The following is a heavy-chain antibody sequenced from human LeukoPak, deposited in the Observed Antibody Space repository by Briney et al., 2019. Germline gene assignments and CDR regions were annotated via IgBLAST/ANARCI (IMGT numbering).Heavy chain of an antibody. CDR2: IIPIFGTA. Sequence: SVKVSCKASGGTFSSYAISWVRQAPGQGLEWMGGIIPIFGTANYAQKFQGRVTITADESTSTAYMELRSLRSDDTAVYYCARDWDIVGAHYYYYGMDVWGQGTTVTVSS. D-gene: IGHD1-26*01. J-gene: IGHJ6*02. CDR1: GGTFSSYA. V-gene: IGHV1-69*13. CDR3: ARDWDIVGAHYYYYGMDV.